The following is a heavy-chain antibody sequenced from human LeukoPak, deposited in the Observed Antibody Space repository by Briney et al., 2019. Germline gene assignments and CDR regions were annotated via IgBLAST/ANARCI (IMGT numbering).Heavy chain of an antibody. J-gene: IGHJ4*02. CDR2: INHSGST. D-gene: IGHD1-7*01. CDR1: GGSFNDYF. V-gene: IGHV4-34*01. Sequence: PSETLSLTCAVYGGSFNDYFLSWIRQPPGKGLEWIGEINHSGSTKYTASLKSRVAISVDTSKNQFSLKLNSVTAADTAVYFCARGHLRTGTREFDYWGQGTLVTASS. CDR3: ARGHLRTGTREFDY.